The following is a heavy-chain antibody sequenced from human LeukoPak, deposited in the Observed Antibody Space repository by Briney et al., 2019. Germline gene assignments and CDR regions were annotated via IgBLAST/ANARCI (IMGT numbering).Heavy chain of an antibody. V-gene: IGHV1-69*05. CDR2: IIPIFGTA. Sequence: SVKVSCKASGGTFSSYAISWVRQAPGQGLEWMGGIIPIFGTANYAQKFQGRVTMTRDTSISTAYMELSRLRSDDTAVYYCARDLVKGYYGMDVWGQGTTVTVSS. CDR3: ARDLVKGYYGMDV. J-gene: IGHJ6*02. CDR1: GGTFSSYA. D-gene: IGHD2-21*01.